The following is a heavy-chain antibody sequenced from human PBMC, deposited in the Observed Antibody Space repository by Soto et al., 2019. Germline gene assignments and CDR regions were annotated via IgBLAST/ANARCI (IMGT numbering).Heavy chain of an antibody. CDR2: IWFDGSKK. Sequence: GGSLRLPCAASGFTSRSYGIHWVRQAPGKGLAWVALIWFDGSKKYYVDSVKGRFAVPRDNSKNTLYLQMNSLRVEDTAVYYCARDRLVPYGYGMGVWGQGTTVTVSS. CDR1: GFTSRSYG. D-gene: IGHD2-2*01. J-gene: IGHJ6*02. CDR3: ARDRLVPYGYGMGV. V-gene: IGHV3-33*01.